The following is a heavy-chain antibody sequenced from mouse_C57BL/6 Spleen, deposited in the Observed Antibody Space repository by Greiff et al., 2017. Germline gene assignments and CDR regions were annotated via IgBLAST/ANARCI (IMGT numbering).Heavy chain of an antibody. Sequence: QVQLQQSGPELVKPGASVKLSCKASGYTFTSYDINWVKQRPGQGLEWIGWIYPRDGSTKYNEKFKGKATLTVDTSSSTAYMELHSLTSEDSAVYFCARRYDYDGSYWYFDVWGTGTTVTVSS. CDR3: ARRYDYDGSYWYFDV. V-gene: IGHV1-85*01. J-gene: IGHJ1*03. CDR1: GYTFTSYD. CDR2: IYPRDGST. D-gene: IGHD2-4*01.